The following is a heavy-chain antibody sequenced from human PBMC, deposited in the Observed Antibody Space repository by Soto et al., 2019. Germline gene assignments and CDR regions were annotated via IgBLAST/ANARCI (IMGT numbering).Heavy chain of an antibody. Sequence: SGGSLRLSCAASGFIVSSNYMSWVRQAPGKGLEWVAAMYSGGSTSYTDSVKGRFTISRDNSKNTLHLQMNSLRADDTAVYYCARHSSSSFDPWGQGTLVTVSS. J-gene: IGHJ5*02. D-gene: IGHD6-6*01. V-gene: IGHV3-53*01. CDR3: ARHSSSSFDP. CDR1: GFIVSSNY. CDR2: MYSGGST.